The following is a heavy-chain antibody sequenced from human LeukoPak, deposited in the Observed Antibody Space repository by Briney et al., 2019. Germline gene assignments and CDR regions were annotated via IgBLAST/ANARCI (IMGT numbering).Heavy chain of an antibody. CDR2: ISAYNGDT. Sequence: ASVKVSCKTSGYIFAHNGISWVRQAPGQGPEWMGWISAYNGDTNYAQNFQGRVTMTRDTSTSTVYMELRSLRSDDTAVYYCARKRKMGVTTVTHNWFDPWGQGTLVTVSS. V-gene: IGHV1-18*01. J-gene: IGHJ5*02. CDR1: GYIFAHNG. D-gene: IGHD4-11*01. CDR3: ARKRKMGVTTVTHNWFDP.